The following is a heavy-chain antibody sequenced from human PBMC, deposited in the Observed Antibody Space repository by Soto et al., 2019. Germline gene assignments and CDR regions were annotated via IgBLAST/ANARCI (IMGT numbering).Heavy chain of an antibody. Sequence: QVQLVQSGAEVKKPGSSVKVSCKASGGTFSSYAISWVRQAPGQGLEWMGGIIPIFGTANYAQKFQGRVPSTAHESTGTAYMELSSLRSDDTAVYYCARQEGYYDFWSGYSGRYYYYYGMDVWGQGTTVTVSS. CDR2: IIPIFGTA. CDR3: ARQEGYYDFWSGYSGRYYYYYGMDV. V-gene: IGHV1-69*01. J-gene: IGHJ6*02. D-gene: IGHD3-3*01. CDR1: GGTFSSYA.